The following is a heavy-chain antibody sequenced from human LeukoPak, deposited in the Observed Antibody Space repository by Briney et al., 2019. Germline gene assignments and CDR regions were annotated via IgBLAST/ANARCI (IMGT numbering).Heavy chain of an antibody. CDR3: ARVGASYGMDV. J-gene: IGHJ6*02. CDR1: AFTFSRYS. Sequence: GGSLRLSCAASAFTFSRYSMNWVSQAPGKGREWDSSITSSSSYIYYADSLKGRFTISRDNAKKSLYLQMNSLKAEDTAVYYCARVGASYGMDVWGQGTTVTVSS. V-gene: IGHV3-21*01. CDR2: ITSSSSYI. D-gene: IGHD3-10*01.